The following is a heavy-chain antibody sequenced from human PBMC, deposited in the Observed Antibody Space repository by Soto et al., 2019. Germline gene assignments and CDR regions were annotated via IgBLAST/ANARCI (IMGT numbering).Heavy chain of an antibody. CDR2: IFSSHED. J-gene: IGHJ5*01. Sequence: SGPTLVNPTETLTLTCAVSGFSLSNPRMGVSWIRQPPGRALEWLAHIFSSHEDSYSPSLKDRLTISKDTSKSQVVLTMTHMDPADTATYYCARVSVYYDNSGHYSFDSWGQGTLVTVSS. V-gene: IGHV2-26*01. CDR3: ARVSVYYDNSGHYSFDS. D-gene: IGHD3-22*01. CDR1: GFSLSNPRMG.